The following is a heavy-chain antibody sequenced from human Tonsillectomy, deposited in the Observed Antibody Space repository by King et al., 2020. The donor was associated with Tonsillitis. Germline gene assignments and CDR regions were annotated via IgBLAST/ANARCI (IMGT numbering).Heavy chain of an antibody. D-gene: IGHD2-15*01. CDR1: GGSIGGGAYY. CDR2: IYYSENT. Sequence: VQLQESGPGVVKPSQTLSLTCTVSGGSIGGGAYYWSWIRQHPGKGLEWIGYIYYSENTYYNPALKSRLTISVDTSKNQFSLKLSSVTAADTAIYYCASYEGGVFDPWGRGTLVTVSS. CDR3: ASYEGGVFDP. V-gene: IGHV4-31*03. J-gene: IGHJ5*02.